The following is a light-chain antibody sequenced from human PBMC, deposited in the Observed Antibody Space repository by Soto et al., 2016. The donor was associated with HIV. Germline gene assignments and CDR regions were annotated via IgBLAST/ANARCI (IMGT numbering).Light chain of an antibody. CDR3: QAWDSSTYVV. CDR1: KLGDKY. Sequence: SYELTQPPSVSVSPGQTASITCSGDKLGDKYACWYQQKPGQSPVLVIYQDSKRPSGIPERFSGSNSGNTATLTISETQAMDEADYYCQAWDSSTYVVFGGGTKLTV. CDR2: QDS. V-gene: IGLV3-1*01. J-gene: IGLJ2*01.